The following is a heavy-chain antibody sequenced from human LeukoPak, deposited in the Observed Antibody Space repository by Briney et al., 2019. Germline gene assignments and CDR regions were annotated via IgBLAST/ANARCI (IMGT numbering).Heavy chain of an antibody. V-gene: IGHV3-23*01. CDR2: ISGSGGST. D-gene: IGHD2-15*01. CDR3: VRGYSFGPYGMDV. CDR1: GFTFSSYA. Sequence: GGSLRLSCAASGFTFSSYAMSWVRQAPGKGLEWVSGISGSGGSTYYADSVKGQFTISRDKSKNTLYLQMSSLRAEDTAVYFCVRGYSFGPYGMDVWGQGTTVTVSS. J-gene: IGHJ6*02.